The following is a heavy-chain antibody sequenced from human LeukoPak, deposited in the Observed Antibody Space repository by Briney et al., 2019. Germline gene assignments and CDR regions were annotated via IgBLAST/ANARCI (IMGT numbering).Heavy chain of an antibody. J-gene: IGHJ4*02. CDR2: FDPEDSKT. CDR1: GYNLIELS. V-gene: IGHV1-24*01. D-gene: IGHD6-13*01. Sequence: ASVKVSCKVSGYNLIELSMHWVRQAPGKGLEWMGGFDPEDSKTLNAQKFQGRVTMTEDTSTDTAYMELSSLRSDDTAVYYCAREHSSSWDQFDYWGQGTLVTVSS. CDR3: AREHSSSWDQFDY.